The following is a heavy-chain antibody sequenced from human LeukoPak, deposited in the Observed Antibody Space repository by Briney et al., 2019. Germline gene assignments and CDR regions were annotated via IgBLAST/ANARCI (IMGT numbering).Heavy chain of an antibody. CDR2: IDPNTGGT. CDR3: ARDSSTWSPVDY. D-gene: IGHD6-13*01. Sequence: ASVKVSCKASGYTFTAYYVHWMRQAPGQGLEWMGWIDPNTGGTYYAPKFQGRVTMTTDTSISTAYMELNRLRSDATAVYYCARDSSTWSPVDYWGQGTLVSVSS. V-gene: IGHV1-2*02. J-gene: IGHJ4*02. CDR1: GYTFTAYY.